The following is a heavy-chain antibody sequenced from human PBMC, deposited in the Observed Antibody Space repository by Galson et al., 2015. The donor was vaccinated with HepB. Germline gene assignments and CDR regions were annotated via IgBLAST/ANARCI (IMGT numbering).Heavy chain of an antibody. CDR3: AREESGYYDAFDI. V-gene: IGHV1-2*04. D-gene: IGHD3-9*01. Sequence: SVKVSCKASGYTFTGYDIHWVRQAPGQGLERMGRIDPKSGDTNYAQKFQGWVTMTRDTSINTAYMEVTRLRSDDTAVYYCAREESGYYDAFDIWGQGTMVTVSS. CDR1: GYTFTGYD. J-gene: IGHJ3*02. CDR2: IDPKSGDT.